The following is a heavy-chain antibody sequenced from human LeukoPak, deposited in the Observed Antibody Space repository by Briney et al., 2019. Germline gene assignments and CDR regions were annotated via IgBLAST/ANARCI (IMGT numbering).Heavy chain of an antibody. Sequence: SETLSLTCTVSGGSISSSSYYWGWIRQPPGKGLEWIGSIYYSGSTYYNPSLKSRVTRSVDTSKNQFSLKLSSVTAADTAVYYCARARLDLPDAFDIWGQGTMVTVSS. CDR1: GGSISSSSYY. CDR3: ARARLDLPDAFDI. D-gene: IGHD3-22*01. CDR2: IYYSGST. J-gene: IGHJ3*02. V-gene: IGHV4-39*07.